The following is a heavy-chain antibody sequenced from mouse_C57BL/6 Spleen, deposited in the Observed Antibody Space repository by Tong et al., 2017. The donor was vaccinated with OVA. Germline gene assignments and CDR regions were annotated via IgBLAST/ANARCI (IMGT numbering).Heavy chain of an antibody. V-gene: IGHV1-7*01. CDR1: GYTFTEYT. CDR3: ARDNHMDY. Sequence: VQLQESGAELVKPGASVKLSCKASGYTFTEYTIHWVKQRPGKGLEWIGYINPSSGYTKYNQKFKDKATLTADKSSSTAYMQLSSLTYEDSAVYYCARDNHMDYWGQGTSVTVSS. D-gene: IGHD1-3*01. CDR2: INPSSGYT. J-gene: IGHJ4*01.